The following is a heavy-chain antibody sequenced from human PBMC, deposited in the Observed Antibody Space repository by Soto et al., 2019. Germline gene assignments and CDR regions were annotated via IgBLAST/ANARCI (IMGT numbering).Heavy chain of an antibody. CDR3: ARALSGCGGSCYSGAFDI. CDR1: GFTFSSYD. Sequence: GGSLRLSCAASGFTFSSYDMHWVRQATGKGLEWVSAIGTAGDTYYPGSVKGRFTISRENAKNSLYLQMNSLRAGDTAVYYCARALSGCGGSCYSGAFDIWGQGTMVTVSS. J-gene: IGHJ3*02. V-gene: IGHV3-13*01. D-gene: IGHD2-15*01. CDR2: IGTAGDT.